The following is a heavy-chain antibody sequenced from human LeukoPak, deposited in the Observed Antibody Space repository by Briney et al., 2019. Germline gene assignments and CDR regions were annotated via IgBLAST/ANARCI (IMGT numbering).Heavy chain of an antibody. CDR3: ARVMGRYCSSTSCYVDY. J-gene: IGHJ4*02. V-gene: IGHV4-39*01. CDR1: GGSISSSSYY. CDR2: IYYSGST. Sequence: SETLSLTCTVSGGSISSSSYYWGWIRQPPGKGLEWIGSIYYSGSTYYNPSLKSRVTISVDTSKNQFSLKLSSVTAADTAVYYCARVMGRYCSSTSCYVDYWGQGTLVTVSS. D-gene: IGHD2-2*01.